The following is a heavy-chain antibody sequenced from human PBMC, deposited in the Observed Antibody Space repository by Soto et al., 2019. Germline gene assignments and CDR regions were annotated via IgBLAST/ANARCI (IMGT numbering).Heavy chain of an antibody. CDR2: VYHTGRT. CDR3: ARDFAYFDS. J-gene: IGHJ4*02. V-gene: IGHV4-61*01. D-gene: IGHD3-3*01. Sequence: QVQLQESGPGLVKPSETLSLTCTVSGGSFKSGSYSWSWIRQPPGKGLEWIGYVYHTGRTSYNPSRKSRVSRSMDTSKNQFSLNLDSVTAADTAVYFCARDFAYFDSWGQGTLVTVSS. CDR1: GGSFKSGSYS.